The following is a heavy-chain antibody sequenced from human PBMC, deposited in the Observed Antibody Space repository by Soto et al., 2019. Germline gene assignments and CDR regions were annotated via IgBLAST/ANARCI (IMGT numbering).Heavy chain of an antibody. V-gene: IGHV1-24*01. CDR3: TTYAEKWLVQGYYYYYYGMDV. D-gene: IGHD6-19*01. CDR1: GYTLTELS. Sequence: GASVKVSCKVSGYTLTELSMHWVRQAPGKGLEWMGGFDPEDGETIYAQKLKGRVTMTEDTSTDTANIEQSSLRSEDTAEYYYTTYAEKWLVQGYYYYYYGMDVWGQGTTVTVSS. CDR2: FDPEDGET. J-gene: IGHJ6*02.